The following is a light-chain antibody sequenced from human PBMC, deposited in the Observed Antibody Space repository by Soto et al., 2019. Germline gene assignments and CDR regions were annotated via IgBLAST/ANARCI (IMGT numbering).Light chain of an antibody. V-gene: IGLV2-14*01. Sequence: QSVLTQPASVTGSPGQSITISCTGTSSDVDYNRVSWYQQYPATAPKLIISEVTNRPSGVSDRFSGSKSGNTASLTISGLQREDEADYYCSSYAGSNKLVFGGGTKLTVL. J-gene: IGLJ2*01. CDR3: SSYAGSNKLV. CDR2: EVT. CDR1: SSDVDYNR.